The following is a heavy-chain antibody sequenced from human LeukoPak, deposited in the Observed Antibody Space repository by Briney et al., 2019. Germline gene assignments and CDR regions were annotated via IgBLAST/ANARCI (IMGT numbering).Heavy chain of an antibody. V-gene: IGHV3-53*01. CDR1: GFTVSSNY. CDR2: LYAGGST. Sequence: GGSLTLSCAASGFTVSSNYMSWVRQAPGKGLEWVSVLYAGGSTYYADSVKGRFTVSRDNSKNTLYLQMSSLGVEDTAVYYCIRDPGGLDYRGQGTLVTVSS. CDR3: IRDPGGLDY. D-gene: IGHD6-25*01. J-gene: IGHJ4*02.